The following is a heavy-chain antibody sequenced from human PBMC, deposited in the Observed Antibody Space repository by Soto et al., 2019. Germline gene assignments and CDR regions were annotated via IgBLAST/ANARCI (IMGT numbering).Heavy chain of an antibody. J-gene: IGHJ6*02. Sequence: GGSLRLSCAASGFTFNSYSMNWVRQAPGKGLEWVSYISSSSTTKYYADSVKGRFTISRDNSKNTLYLQMNSRGAEDTAVYYCARDFVVGGPTNNYYYGMDVWGQGTTVTVPS. CDR3: ARDFVVGGPTNNYYYGMDV. V-gene: IGHV3-48*01. CDR2: ISSSSTTK. CDR1: GFTFNSYS. D-gene: IGHD1-26*01.